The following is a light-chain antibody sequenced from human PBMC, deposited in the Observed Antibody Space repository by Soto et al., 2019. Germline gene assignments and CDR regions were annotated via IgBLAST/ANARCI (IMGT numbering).Light chain of an antibody. CDR3: CSYAGSYTLV. Sequence: QSALTQPRSVSGSPGQSVTISCTGTSSDVGGYNYVSWYQQHPGKAPKLMIYDVSKRPSGVPDRFSGSKSGNTASLTISWLQAEYEADYYCCSYAGSYTLVFGGGTKLTVL. J-gene: IGLJ2*01. CDR2: DVS. CDR1: SSDVGGYNY. V-gene: IGLV2-11*01.